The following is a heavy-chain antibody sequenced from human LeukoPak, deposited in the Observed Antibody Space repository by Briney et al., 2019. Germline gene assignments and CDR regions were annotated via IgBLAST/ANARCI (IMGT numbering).Heavy chain of an antibody. Sequence: SQTLSLTCTVSGGSISSGGYYWSWIRQPPGKGLEWIGEINHSGSTNYNPSLKSRVTISVDTSKNQFSLKLSSVTAADTAVYYCARVPLIVVVPAARYYYYGMDVWGQGTTVTVSS. D-gene: IGHD2-2*01. CDR2: INHSGST. CDR1: GGSISSGGYY. J-gene: IGHJ6*02. V-gene: IGHV4-30-2*01. CDR3: ARVPLIVVVPAARYYYYGMDV.